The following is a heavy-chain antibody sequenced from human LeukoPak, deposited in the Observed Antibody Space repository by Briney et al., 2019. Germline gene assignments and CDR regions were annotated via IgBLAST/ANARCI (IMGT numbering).Heavy chain of an antibody. Sequence: ASVKVSCKAAGYTFITYYMLWVRQAPGQGLEWMGIINPSGDSTSYAQKLQGRVTMTRDTSTSTVYMELSSLRSEDTAVYYCARGVRSDCYSCFDYWGQGTLVTVSS. D-gene: IGHD2-15*01. J-gene: IGHJ4*02. V-gene: IGHV1-46*01. CDR1: GYTFITYY. CDR2: INPSGDST. CDR3: ARGVRSDCYSCFDY.